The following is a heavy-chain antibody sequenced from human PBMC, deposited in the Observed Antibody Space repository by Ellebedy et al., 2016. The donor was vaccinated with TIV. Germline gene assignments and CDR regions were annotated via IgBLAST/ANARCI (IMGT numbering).Heavy chain of an antibody. Sequence: GGSLRLSCAASGFTFSNSGMNWVRQAPGKGLEWVAFIRFDGNNAYYADSAKGRFTISRDNSKNTLYLQMDSLRVEETAVYYCASDRGNYGGAPYNGMDIWGQGTTVTVSS. CDR3: ASDRGNYGGAPYNGMDI. J-gene: IGHJ6*02. V-gene: IGHV3-30*02. CDR2: IRFDGNNA. D-gene: IGHD3-10*01. CDR1: GFTFSNSG.